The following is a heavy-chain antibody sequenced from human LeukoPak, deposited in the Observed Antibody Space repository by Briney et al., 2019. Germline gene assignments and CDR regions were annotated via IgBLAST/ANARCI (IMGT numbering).Heavy chain of an antibody. D-gene: IGHD5-24*01. CDR1: GGSISSSNW. CDR2: IYHSGST. J-gene: IGHJ4*02. V-gene: IGHV4-4*02. CDR3: ARAGDGYNWGY. Sequence: LVKPSETLSLTCAVSGGSISSSNWWSWVRQPPGKGLEWIGSIYHSGSTYYNPSLKSRVTISVDTSKNQFSLKLSSVTAADTAVYYCARAGDGYNWGYWGQGTLVTVSS.